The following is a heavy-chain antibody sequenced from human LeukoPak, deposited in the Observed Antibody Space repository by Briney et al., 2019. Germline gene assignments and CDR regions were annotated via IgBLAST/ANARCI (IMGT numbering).Heavy chain of an antibody. V-gene: IGHV3-30*18. CDR2: ISYDGSNK. CDR1: GFTFSSYG. CDR3: AKGMAIQLGPGLIDY. D-gene: IGHD5-18*01. Sequence: PGGSLRLSCAASGFTFSSYGMHWVRQAPGRGLEWVAVISYDGSNKYYADSVKGRFTISRDNAKNSLYLQMNSLRAEDTALYYCAKGMAIQLGPGLIDYWGQGTLVTVSS. J-gene: IGHJ4*02.